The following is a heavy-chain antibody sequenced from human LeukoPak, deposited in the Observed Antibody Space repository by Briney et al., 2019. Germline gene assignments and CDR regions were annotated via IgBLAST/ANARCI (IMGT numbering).Heavy chain of an antibody. J-gene: IGHJ5*02. V-gene: IGHV1-69*04. CDR3: ARVGGVVAAAIAWFDP. CDR2: IIPILGIA. Sequence: GASVKVSCKASGGTFSSYAISWVRQAPGQGLEWMGRIIPILGIANYAQKFQGRVTITADKSTSTAYMELSSLRSEDTAVYYCARVGGVVAAAIAWFDPWGQGTLVTVSS. CDR1: GGTFSSYA. D-gene: IGHD2-2*01.